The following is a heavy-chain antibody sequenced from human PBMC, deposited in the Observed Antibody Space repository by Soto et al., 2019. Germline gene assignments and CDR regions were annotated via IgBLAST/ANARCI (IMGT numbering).Heavy chain of an antibody. CDR3: AKHISARLRRGYGLDV. D-gene: IGHD3-10*01. V-gene: IGHV3-30*18. CDR2: ISYDGFKQ. CDR1: GFTFNSFA. Sequence: PGGSLRLSCVGSGFTFNSFALHWVRQAPGKGLEWVAHISYDGFKQNYVESVKDRFTIYRDNSKNTLYLQMNSVMPEDTAVYYCAKHISARLRRGYGLDVWGQGTTVTVSS. J-gene: IGHJ6*02.